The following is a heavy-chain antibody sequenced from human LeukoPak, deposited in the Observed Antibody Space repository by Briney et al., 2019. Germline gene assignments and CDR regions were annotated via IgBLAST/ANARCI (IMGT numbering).Heavy chain of an antibody. J-gene: IGHJ4*02. V-gene: IGHV3-21*01. Sequence: GGSLRLSCAASGFTFASYSMHWVRQAPGKGLEWVSSISSSSSHIHYADSVKGRFTISRDNAKNSLYLHMSSLRAEDTAVYYCARGYWSGGNCYSTDYWGQGTLVTVSS. D-gene: IGHD2-15*01. CDR1: GFTFASYS. CDR2: ISSSSSHI. CDR3: ARGYWSGGNCYSTDY.